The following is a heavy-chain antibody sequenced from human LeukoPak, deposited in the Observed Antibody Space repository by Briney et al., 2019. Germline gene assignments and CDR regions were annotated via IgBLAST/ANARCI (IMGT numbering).Heavy chain of an antibody. J-gene: IGHJ4*02. D-gene: IGHD3-22*01. V-gene: IGHV3-23*01. CDR1: GFTFSSYA. CDR2: IIGSGDST. Sequence: GSLRLSCAASGFTFSSYAMSWVRQAPGKGLEWVSAIIGSGDSTYYADSVKGRFTISRDNSKNTLYLQMNSLRAEDTAVYYCASPYYYDSSGSTLWDYWGQGTLVTVSS. CDR3: ASPYYYDSSGSTLWDY.